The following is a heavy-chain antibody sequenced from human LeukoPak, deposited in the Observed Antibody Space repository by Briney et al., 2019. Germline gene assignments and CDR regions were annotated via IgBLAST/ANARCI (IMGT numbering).Heavy chain of an antibody. V-gene: IGHV3-30*18. D-gene: IGHD6-13*01. CDR2: ISYDGSNK. Sequence: PGGSLRLSCAASGFTFSSYGMHWVRQAPGKGLEWVAVISYDGSNKYYADSVKGRFTISRDNSKNTLYLQMNSLRAEDTAVYYCAKDLRWAAGWYFDYWGQGTLVTVSS. CDR3: AKDLRWAAGWYFDY. J-gene: IGHJ4*02. CDR1: GFTFSSYG.